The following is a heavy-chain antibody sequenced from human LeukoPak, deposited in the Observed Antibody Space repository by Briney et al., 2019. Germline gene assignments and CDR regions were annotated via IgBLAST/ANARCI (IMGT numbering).Heavy chain of an antibody. D-gene: IGHD3-10*01. CDR2: NIPIFGNA. Sequence: SVKVSYKASGRTFNSYAISWVRQAPGQGLEWMGGNIPIFGNANYAQKFQGRVTITAAETTGTAYMERSSLRSEDTAVYYCARFDKYYYGSGSYWYAFDIWGQGTMVTVSS. CDR3: ARFDKYYYGSGSYWYAFDI. J-gene: IGHJ3*02. CDR1: GRTFNSYA. V-gene: IGHV1-69*13.